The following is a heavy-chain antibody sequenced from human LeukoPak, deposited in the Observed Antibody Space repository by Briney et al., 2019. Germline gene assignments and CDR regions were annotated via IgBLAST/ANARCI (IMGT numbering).Heavy chain of an antibody. CDR1: GYTFTGYY. Sequence: ASVKVSCKASGYTFTGYYMRWVRQAPGQGLEWMGWINPNSGGTNYAQKFRGRVTMTRDTSISTAYMELSRLRSDDTAVYYCARADWNDGEIDCWGQGTLVTVSS. CDR3: ARADWNDGEIDC. D-gene: IGHD1-1*01. CDR2: INPNSGGT. V-gene: IGHV1-2*02. J-gene: IGHJ4*02.